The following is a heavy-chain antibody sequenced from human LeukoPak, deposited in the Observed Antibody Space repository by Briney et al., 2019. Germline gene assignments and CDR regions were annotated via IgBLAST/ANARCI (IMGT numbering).Heavy chain of an antibody. CDR1: GGTFSSYA. CDR3: ARDWQQLAPAHYGMDA. D-gene: IGHD6-13*01. CDR2: IIPILGIA. Sequence: SVKVSCKASGGTFSSYAISWVRQAPGQGLEWMGRIIPILGIANYAQKFQGRVTITADKSTSAAYMELSSLRSEDTAVYYCARDWQQLAPAHYGMDARGQGTTVTVSS. J-gene: IGHJ6*02. V-gene: IGHV1-69*04.